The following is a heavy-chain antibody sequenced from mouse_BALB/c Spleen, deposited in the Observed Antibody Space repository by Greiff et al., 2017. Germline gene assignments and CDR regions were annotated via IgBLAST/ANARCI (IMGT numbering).Heavy chain of an antibody. V-gene: IGHV5-15*02. CDR3: ATITTEGWFAD. CDR1: GFTFSDYG. D-gene: IGHD1-1*01. J-gene: IGHJ3*01. Sequence: DVKLVESGGGLVQPGGSRKLSCAASGFTFSDYGMAWVRQAPGKGPEWVAFISNLAYSIYYADTVTGRFTISRENAKNTLYLEMSSLRSEDTAMYYCATITTEGWFADWGEGTLVTVSA. CDR2: ISNLAYSI.